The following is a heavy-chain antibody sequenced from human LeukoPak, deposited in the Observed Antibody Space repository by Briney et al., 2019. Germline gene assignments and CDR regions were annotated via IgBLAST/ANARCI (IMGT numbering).Heavy chain of an antibody. CDR2: ISAYNGAT. CDR3: ASVRPFDYSDRSGYSYTFDS. Sequence: ASVTVSFKCSGYTFTRYGISWVRQPPGQGRKWVGLISAYNGATNYAQKLQGTVTMTTDTSTSTAYMELRSLRSHHTTVYYCASVRPFDYSDRSGYSYTFDSWGQGTLATVSS. CDR1: GYTFTRYG. J-gene: IGHJ4*02. D-gene: IGHD3-22*01. V-gene: IGHV1-18*01.